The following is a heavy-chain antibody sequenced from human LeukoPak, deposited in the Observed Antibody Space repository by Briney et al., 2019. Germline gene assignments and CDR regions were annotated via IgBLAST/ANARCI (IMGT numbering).Heavy chain of an antibody. D-gene: IGHD6-19*01. J-gene: IGHJ4*02. CDR3: ANGRAVAGKGYFDY. CDR1: GGSISSSSYY. CDR2: IYYSGST. V-gene: IGHV4-39*07. Sequence: PSETLSLTCTVSGGSISSSSYYWGWIRQPPGKGXXXXGSIYYSGSTYYNPSLKSRVTISVDTSKNQFSLKLSSVTAADTAVYYCANGRAVAGKGYFDYWGQGTLVTVSS.